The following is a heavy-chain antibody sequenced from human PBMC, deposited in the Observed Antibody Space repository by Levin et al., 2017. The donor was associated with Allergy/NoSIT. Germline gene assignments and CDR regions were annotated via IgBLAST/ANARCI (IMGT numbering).Heavy chain of an antibody. D-gene: IGHD3-16*01. J-gene: IGHJ4*02. Sequence: GGSLRLSCAASGFTFSNYWMSWVRQAPGKGLDWVANIKEDGSAKYYPDSVKGRFTISRDNAKNSLYLQMNSLRVEDTAVYYCARGGLEGGGIRPTDYWGQGTLITVSS. CDR3: ARGGLEGGGIRPTDY. CDR2: IKEDGSAK. V-gene: IGHV3-7*01. CDR1: GFTFSNYW.